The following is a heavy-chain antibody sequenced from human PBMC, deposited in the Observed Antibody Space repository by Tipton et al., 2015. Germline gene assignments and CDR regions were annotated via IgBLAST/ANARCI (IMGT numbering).Heavy chain of an antibody. CDR1: DGYISNDGHY. J-gene: IGHJ4*02. CDR3: AREVWYYDSSGYDY. D-gene: IGHD3-22*01. V-gene: IGHV4-39*07. CDR2: IYYSGNT. Sequence: TLSLTCTVSDGYISNDGHYWGWVRQPPGKGLEWIGSIYYSGNTYYNPSLKSRVTMSVDTSKNQFSLHLSSVTAADTAVYYCAREVWYYDSSGYDYWGQGTLVTVSS.